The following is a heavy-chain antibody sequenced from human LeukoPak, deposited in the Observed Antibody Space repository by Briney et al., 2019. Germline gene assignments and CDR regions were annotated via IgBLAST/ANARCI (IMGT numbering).Heavy chain of an antibody. CDR3: AKNDGYFDY. V-gene: IGHV3-23*01. CDR1: GFTFSSYA. D-gene: IGHD1-1*01. J-gene: IGHJ4*02. CDR2: ISGSGGFT. Sequence: GGSLRLSCAASGFTFSSYAMSWVRQAPGKGLEWVSAISGSGGFTYYADSVKGRFTISRDNSKNALYLQMNSLTAEDTAVYYCAKNDGYFDYWGQGTLVTVSS.